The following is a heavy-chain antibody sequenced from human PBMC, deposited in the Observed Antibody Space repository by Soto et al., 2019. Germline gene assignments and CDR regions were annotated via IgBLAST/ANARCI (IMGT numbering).Heavy chain of an antibody. D-gene: IGHD3-22*01. CDR1: GGSISSGGYY. V-gene: IGHV4-31*03. CDR2: IYYSGST. J-gene: IGHJ4*02. Sequence: SETLSLTCTVSGGSISSGGYYWSWIRQHPGKGLEWIGYIYYSGSTYYNPSLKSRVTVSVDTSKNQFSLKLSSVTAADTAVYYCASAQYDSFDYWGQGTLVTVSS. CDR3: ASAQYDSFDY.